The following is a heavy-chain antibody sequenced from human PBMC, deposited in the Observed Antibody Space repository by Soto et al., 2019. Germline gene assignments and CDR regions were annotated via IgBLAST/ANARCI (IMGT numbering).Heavy chain of an antibody. Sequence: EVQLVESGGGLVKPGGSLRLSCAASGFTFINTWMSWVRQAPGKGLAWVGRVKSKTDGGTTDYAPPVRGRFIISRDDSQKMVYLQMNSLKTEVSGVYFCTTGFSSGWFDYWGQGILVTVSS. CDR1: GFTFINTW. J-gene: IGHJ4*02. CDR2: VKSKTDGGTT. CDR3: TTGFSSGWFDY. V-gene: IGHV3-15*01. D-gene: IGHD6-19*01.